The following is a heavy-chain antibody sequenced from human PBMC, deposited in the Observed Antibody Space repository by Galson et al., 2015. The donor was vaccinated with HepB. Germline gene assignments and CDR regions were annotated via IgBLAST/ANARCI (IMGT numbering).Heavy chain of an antibody. Sequence: SETLSLTCAVYGGSFSGYYWSWIRQPPGKGLEWIGEINHSGSTNYNPSLKSRVTISVDTSKNQFSLKLSSVTAADTAVYYCARIPWGAKASGMDVWGQGTTVTVSS. CDR3: ARIPWGAKASGMDV. J-gene: IGHJ6*02. CDR2: INHSGST. D-gene: IGHD3-16*01. V-gene: IGHV4-34*01. CDR1: GGSFSGYY.